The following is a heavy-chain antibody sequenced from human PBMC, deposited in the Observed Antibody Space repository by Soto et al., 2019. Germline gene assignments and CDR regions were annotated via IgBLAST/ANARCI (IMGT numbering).Heavy chain of an antibody. CDR2: IWYDGSNK. D-gene: IGHD4-17*01. V-gene: IGHV3-33*01. CDR3: ARELGYGDSDY. CDR1: GFTFSSYG. J-gene: IGHJ4*02. Sequence: QVQLVESRGGVVQPGRSLRLSCAASGFTFSSYGMHWVRQAPGKGLEWVAVIWYDGSNKYYADSVKGRFTISRDNSKNTLYLQMNSLRAEDTAVYYCARELGYGDSDYWGQGTLVTVSS.